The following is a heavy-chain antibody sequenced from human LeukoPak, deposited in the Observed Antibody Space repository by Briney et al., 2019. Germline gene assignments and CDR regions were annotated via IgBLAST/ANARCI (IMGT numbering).Heavy chain of an antibody. CDR2: IYYSGST. Sequence: KSSETLSLTCTVSGGSICSSSYYWGWLPQPPGKGLEWIGSIYYSGSTYYNPSLKSRVTISVDTSKNQFYLKLSSVTAADTAVYYCARHPPYSSSWSAEYFQHWGQGTLVTVSS. D-gene: IGHD6-13*01. CDR3: ARHPPYSSSWSAEYFQH. V-gene: IGHV4-39*01. CDR1: GGSICSSSYY. J-gene: IGHJ1*01.